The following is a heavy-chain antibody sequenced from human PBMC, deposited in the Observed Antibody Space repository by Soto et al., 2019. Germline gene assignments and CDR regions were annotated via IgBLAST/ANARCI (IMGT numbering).Heavy chain of an antibody. Sequence: EVQLLESGGGLVQPGGSLRLSCAASGFTFSSYAMSWVRQAPGKGLEWVSAISGSGGSTYYADSVKGRFTISRDNSKNSLYLQMTSLRAEDTAVYYCAKVVSIAVAGNYWGQGTLVTVSS. CDR1: GFTFSSYA. V-gene: IGHV3-23*01. CDR2: ISGSGGST. CDR3: AKVVSIAVAGNY. J-gene: IGHJ4*02. D-gene: IGHD6-19*01.